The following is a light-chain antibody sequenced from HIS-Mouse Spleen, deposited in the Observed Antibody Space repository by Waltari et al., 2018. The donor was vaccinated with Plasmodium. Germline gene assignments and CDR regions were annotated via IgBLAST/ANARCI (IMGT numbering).Light chain of an antibody. CDR1: QSISSY. J-gene: IGKJ1*01. V-gene: IGKV1-39*01. Sequence: IQVTPFPFSLFASFGDQVPITCRASQSISSYLNWYQQKPGKAPKLLIYAASSLQSGVPSRFSGSGSGTDFTLTISSLQPEYFATYYCQQSYSTWTFGQGTKVEIK. CDR3: QQSYSTWT. CDR2: AAS.